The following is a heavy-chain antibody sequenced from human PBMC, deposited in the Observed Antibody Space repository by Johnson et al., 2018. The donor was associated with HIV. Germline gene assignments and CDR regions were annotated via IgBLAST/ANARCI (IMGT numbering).Heavy chain of an antibody. J-gene: IGHJ3*02. CDR2: INSDGSST. CDR3: ARDKAVGYSSGWHAFDI. Sequence: QVQLVESGGGLVQPGGSLRLSCAASGFTFSSYAMHWVRQAPGKGLEYVSAINSDGSSTSYADSVKGRFTISRDNAKNTLYLQMNSLRAEDTAVYYCARDKAVGYSSGWHAFDIWGQGTMVTVSS. V-gene: IGHV3-64*04. D-gene: IGHD6-19*01. CDR1: GFTFSSYA.